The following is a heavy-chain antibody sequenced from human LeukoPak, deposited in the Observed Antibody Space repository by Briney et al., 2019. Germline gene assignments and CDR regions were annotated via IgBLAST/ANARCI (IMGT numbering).Heavy chain of an antibody. J-gene: IGHJ4*02. CDR3: ASTPPDVDILTGYNMSFDY. CDR1: GGSISSSSYY. CDR2: IYYSGST. V-gene: IGHV4-39*07. D-gene: IGHD3-9*01. Sequence: SETLSLTCTVSGGSISSSSYYWGWIRQPPGKGLEWIGSIYYSGSTYYNPSLKSRVTISVDTSKNQFSLKLSSVTAADTAVYYCASTPPDVDILTGYNMSFDYWGQGTLVTVSS.